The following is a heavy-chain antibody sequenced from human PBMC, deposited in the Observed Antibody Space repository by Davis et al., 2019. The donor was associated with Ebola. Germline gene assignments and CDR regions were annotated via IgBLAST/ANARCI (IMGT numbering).Heavy chain of an antibody. V-gene: IGHV3-23*01. CDR2: ISGSGGST. Sequence: GESLKISCAASGFTFSSYAMSWVRQAPGKGLEWVSAISGSGGSTYYADSVKGRFTISRDNSKNTLYLQMNSLRAEDTAVYYCARDYGEGYMDVWGKGTTATVSS. CDR3: ARDYGEGYMDV. CDR1: GFTFSSYA. D-gene: IGHD4-17*01. J-gene: IGHJ6*03.